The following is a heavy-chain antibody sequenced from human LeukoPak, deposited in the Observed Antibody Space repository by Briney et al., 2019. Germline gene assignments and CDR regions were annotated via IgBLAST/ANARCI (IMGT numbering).Heavy chain of an antibody. J-gene: IGHJ4*02. CDR2: ISSSGSTI. D-gene: IGHD3-10*01. CDR3: AKGPYYYGSGSYTDY. CDR1: GFTFSSYE. V-gene: IGHV3-48*03. Sequence: PGGSLRLSCAASGFTFSSYEMNWVRQAPGKGLEWVSYISSSGSTIYYADSVKGRFTISRDNSKNTLYLQMNSLRAEDTAVYYCAKGPYYYGSGSYTDYWGQGTLVTVSS.